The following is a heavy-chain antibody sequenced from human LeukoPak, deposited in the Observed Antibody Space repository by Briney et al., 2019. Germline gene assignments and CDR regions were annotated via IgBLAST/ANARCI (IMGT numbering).Heavy chain of an antibody. CDR1: GDSVSGNSGA. CDR3: ARKRVFGSGSSVYYFDY. Sequence: SQTLSLTCAISGDSVSGNSGAWNWIRQSPSRGLEWLGRTYYTSKWYIDYAVSVKSRITINPDTSKNQFSLQLSSVTAADTAVYCCARKRVFGSGSSVYYFDYWGQGTLVTVSS. J-gene: IGHJ4*02. V-gene: IGHV6-1*01. D-gene: IGHD3-10*01. CDR2: TYYTSKWYI.